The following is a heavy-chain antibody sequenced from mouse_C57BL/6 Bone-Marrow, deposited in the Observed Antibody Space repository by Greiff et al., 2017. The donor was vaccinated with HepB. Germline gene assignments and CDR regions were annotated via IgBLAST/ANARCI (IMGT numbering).Heavy chain of an antibody. V-gene: IGHV1-15*01. Sequence: QVHVKQSGAELVRPGASVTLSCKASGYTFTDYEMHWVKQTPVHGLEWIGAIDPETGGTAYNQKFKGKAILTADKSSSTAYMELRSLTSEDSAVYYCTGVPYYFDYWGQGTTLTVSS. J-gene: IGHJ2*01. CDR3: TGVPYYFDY. CDR2: IDPETGGT. CDR1: GYTFTDYE.